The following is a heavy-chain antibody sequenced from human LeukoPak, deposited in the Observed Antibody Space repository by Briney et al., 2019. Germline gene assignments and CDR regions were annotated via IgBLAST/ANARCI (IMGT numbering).Heavy chain of an antibody. CDR2: IYYSGST. CDR3: ARGDNWNDGSYFDY. V-gene: IGHV4-61*01. CDR1: GGSASSGIHY. D-gene: IGHD1-20*01. J-gene: IGHJ4*02. Sequence: PSETLSLTCTVSGGSASSGIHYWSWIRQPPGKGLEWIGYIYYSGSTNYNPSLKSRVTISVDTSKNQFSLKLSSVTAADTAVYYCARGDNWNDGSYFDYWGQGTLVTVSS.